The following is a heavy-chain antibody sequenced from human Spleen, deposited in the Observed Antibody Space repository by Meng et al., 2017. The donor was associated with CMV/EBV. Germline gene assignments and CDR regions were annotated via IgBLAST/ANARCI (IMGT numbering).Heavy chain of an antibody. CDR2: IRYDGSNK. CDR1: GFTFSSYG. D-gene: IGHD2-2*01. Sequence: GESLKISCAASGFTFSSYGMHWVRQAPGKGLEWVAFIRYDGSNKYYADSVKGRFTISRDNSKNTLYLQMNSLRAEDTAVYYCAKPYCSSTSCYGGVDYWGQGTLVTVSS. V-gene: IGHV3-30*02. J-gene: IGHJ4*02. CDR3: AKPYCSSTSCYGGVDY.